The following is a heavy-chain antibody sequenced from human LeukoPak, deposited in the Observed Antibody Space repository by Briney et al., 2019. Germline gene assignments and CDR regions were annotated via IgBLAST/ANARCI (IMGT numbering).Heavy chain of an antibody. V-gene: IGHV3-30-3*01. CDR3: ARIVVPAAIRGPFDY. D-gene: IGHD2-2*02. CDR1: GFTFSSYA. Sequence: GGSLRLSCAASGFTFSSYAMHWVRQAPGKGLEWVAVISYDGSNKYYADSVKGRFTISRDNSKNTLYLQMNSLRAEDTAVYYCARIVVPAAIRGPFDYWGQGTLVTVSS. CDR2: ISYDGSNK. J-gene: IGHJ4*02.